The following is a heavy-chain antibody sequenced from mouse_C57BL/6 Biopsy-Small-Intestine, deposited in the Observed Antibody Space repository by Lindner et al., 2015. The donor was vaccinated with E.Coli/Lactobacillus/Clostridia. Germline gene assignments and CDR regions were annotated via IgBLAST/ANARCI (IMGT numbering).Heavy chain of an antibody. Sequence: VQLQESGAELVRPGASVKLSCTASGFNIKDDYMHWVKRRPEQGLEWIGWIDPENGDTEYASKFQGKATITADTSSNTAYLQLSSLTSEDTAVYYCTTAGGWGHYGSSPYYFDYWGQGTTLTVSS. J-gene: IGHJ2*01. CDR1: GFNIKDDY. V-gene: IGHV14-4*01. CDR2: IDPENGDT. D-gene: IGHD1-1*01. CDR3: TTAGGWGHYGSSPYYFDY.